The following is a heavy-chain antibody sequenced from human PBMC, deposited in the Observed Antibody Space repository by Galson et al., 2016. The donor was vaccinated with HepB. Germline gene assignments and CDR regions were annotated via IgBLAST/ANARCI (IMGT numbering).Heavy chain of an antibody. CDR3: ARVLLWFRDRGAFDI. D-gene: IGHD3-10*01. J-gene: IGHJ3*02. V-gene: IGHV4-61*02. CDR2: INTSGNT. CDR1: GGSISSGSFY. Sequence: TLSLTCTVSGGSISSGSFYWSWVRQPAGKGLEWIGRINTSGNTNYNPSLKSRVSISVDTSKNQFSLNLSSVTAADTAVYYCARVLLWFRDRGAFDIWGHGTMVTVSS.